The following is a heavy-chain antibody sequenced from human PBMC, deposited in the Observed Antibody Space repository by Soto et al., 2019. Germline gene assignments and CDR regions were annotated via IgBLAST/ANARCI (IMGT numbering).Heavy chain of an antibody. J-gene: IGHJ5*02. CDR3: TRDASRDSSARGWFDP. Sequence: GVPKRLSYTASGFKFLSFTMNWIRQNPGKGLEWVSTISSNSAYIYYTDALRGRFTISRDNAKNSLHLQMNSLRAEDTAVYYCTRDASRDSSARGWFDPWGPGTLVTVSS. D-gene: IGHD6-13*01. CDR1: GFKFLSFT. V-gene: IGHV3-21*01. CDR2: ISSNSAYI.